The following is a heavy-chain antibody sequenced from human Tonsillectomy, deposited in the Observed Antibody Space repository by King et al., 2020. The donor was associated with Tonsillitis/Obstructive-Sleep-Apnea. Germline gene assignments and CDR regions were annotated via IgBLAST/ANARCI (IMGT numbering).Heavy chain of an antibody. V-gene: IGHV4-39*01. CDR3: ARRKDYGDFYFDY. CDR1: GGSISSSSYY. D-gene: IGHD4-17*01. Sequence: QLQESGPGLVKPSETLSLTCTVSGGSISSSSYYWGWIRQPPGKGLECIGSIYYSGSTYYNPSLKSRVTISVDTSKNQFSLKLSSVTAADTAVYYCARRKDYGDFYFDYWGQGTLVTVSS. CDR2: IYYSGST. J-gene: IGHJ4*02.